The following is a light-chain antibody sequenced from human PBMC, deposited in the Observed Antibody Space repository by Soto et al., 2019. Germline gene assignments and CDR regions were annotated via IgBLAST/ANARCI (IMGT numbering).Light chain of an antibody. CDR1: SSDVGAYNY. CDR3: NSYAGGLVL. CDR2: DVN. Sequence: QSVLTQPPSASGSPGQSVTISCTGTSSDVGAYNYVSWYQQHPGRAPKLMIYDVNKRPSGVPPRFSGSKSANTASLTISGLQAADEADYYCNSYAGGLVLFGGGTKVTVL. V-gene: IGLV2-8*01. J-gene: IGLJ2*01.